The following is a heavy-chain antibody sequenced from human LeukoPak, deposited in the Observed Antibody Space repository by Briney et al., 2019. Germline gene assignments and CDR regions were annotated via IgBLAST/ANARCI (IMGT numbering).Heavy chain of an antibody. CDR3: ARRRGWKQQLVYFDY. J-gene: IGHJ4*02. Sequence: SETLSLTCTVSGGSISSYYWSWIRQSPGKGLEWIGYLYHSGTPRYNPSLKSRVTISADTSKNQFFLNLNSTIAADTAVYYCARRRGWKQQLVYFDYWGQGTLATVSS. CDR1: GGSISSYY. CDR2: LYHSGTP. D-gene: IGHD6-13*01. V-gene: IGHV4-59*08.